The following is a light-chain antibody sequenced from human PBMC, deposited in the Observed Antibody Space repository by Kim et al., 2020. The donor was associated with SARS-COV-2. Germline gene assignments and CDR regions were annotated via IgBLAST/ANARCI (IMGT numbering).Light chain of an antibody. CDR1: TSNIENDY. CDR3: ATWEDSLSGPV. Sequence: QRHTSSCSGRTSNIENDYVSCYQQVPGAAPKVLIYRNTVRPSGVPDRFSGSKSVTSASLAISGLRSEDEAVYYCATWEDSLSGPVFGGGTKVTVL. J-gene: IGLJ2*01. CDR2: RNT. V-gene: IGLV1-47*01.